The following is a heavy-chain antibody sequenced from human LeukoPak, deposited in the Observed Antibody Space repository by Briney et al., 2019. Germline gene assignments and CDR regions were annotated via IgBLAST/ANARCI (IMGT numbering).Heavy chain of an antibody. CDR1: GFRFSSYG. CDR2: ISYDESNK. J-gene: IGHJ5*02. CDR3: AKDRSSSPVGWFDP. Sequence: PGGSLRLSCAASGFRFSSYGMHWVRQAPGKGLEWVAVISYDESNKFYEDSVKGRFTISRDNSKNTLYLQMNSLRVEDTAVYYCAKDRSSSPVGWFDPWGQGTLVTVSS. V-gene: IGHV3-30*18. D-gene: IGHD6-13*01.